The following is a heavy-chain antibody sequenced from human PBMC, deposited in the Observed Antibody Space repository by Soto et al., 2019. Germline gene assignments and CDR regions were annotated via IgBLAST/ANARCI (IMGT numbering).Heavy chain of an antibody. V-gene: IGHV3-23*01. CDR2: ITASGGTT. J-gene: IGHJ4*02. D-gene: IGHD3-10*01. Sequence: EVKLLESGGGLVQPGGSLRLSCTASGCTFSSYSMSWVRQAPGKGLEWVSHITASGGTTYYADSVKGRFTISRDNAKNSLYLQMNSLRAEDTAVYHCVRRGDYWGQGTLVTVSS. CDR1: GCTFSSYS. CDR3: VRRGDY.